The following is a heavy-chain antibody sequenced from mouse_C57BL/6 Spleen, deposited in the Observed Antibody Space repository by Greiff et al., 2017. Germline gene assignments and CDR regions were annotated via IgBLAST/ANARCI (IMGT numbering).Heavy chain of an antibody. D-gene: IGHD2-4*01. CDR3: AIYYDYDGGFAY. CDR1: GFTFSDYY. CDR2: INYDGRST. J-gene: IGHJ3*01. V-gene: IGHV5-16*01. Sequence: EVHLVESEGGLVQPGSSMKLSCTASGFTFSDYYMAWVRQVPEKGLEWVANINYDGRSTYYLDSLKSRFIISRDNAKNILYLQMSSLKSEDTATYYCAIYYDYDGGFAYWGQGTLVTVSA.